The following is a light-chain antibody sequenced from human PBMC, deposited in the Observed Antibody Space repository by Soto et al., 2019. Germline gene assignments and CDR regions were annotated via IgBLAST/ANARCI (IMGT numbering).Light chain of an antibody. Sequence: DIQLTQSPSFLSASVGDRFTITCRASQGISSYLAWYQQKPGKAPKLLIYAASTLQSGVPSRFRGSGSGTEFTLTISSLQPEDFATYYCQQLNSYPITFGPGTKVDIK. V-gene: IGKV1-9*01. J-gene: IGKJ3*01. CDR2: AAS. CDR3: QQLNSYPIT. CDR1: QGISSY.